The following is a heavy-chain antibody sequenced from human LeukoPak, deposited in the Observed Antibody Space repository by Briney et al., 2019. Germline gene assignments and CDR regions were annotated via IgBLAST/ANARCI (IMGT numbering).Heavy chain of an antibody. CDR2: IYGDGRT. V-gene: IGHV3-53*01. Sequence: PGESLRLSCAASGFTVSNMYMTWVRQAPGEGLEWVSLIYGDGRTSYADSVKGRCTISRDNSKNTLDLQVNSLRVEDTAVYYCANSHGSAPYWGQGTLVTVSS. D-gene: IGHD2-15*01. CDR1: GFTVSNMY. CDR3: ANSHGSAPY. J-gene: IGHJ4*02.